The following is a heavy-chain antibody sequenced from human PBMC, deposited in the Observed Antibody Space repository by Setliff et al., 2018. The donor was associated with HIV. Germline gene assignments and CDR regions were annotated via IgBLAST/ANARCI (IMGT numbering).Heavy chain of an antibody. CDR3: AREGGGYSGTYFNFPFDS. CDR2: IYTSGST. CDR1: GGSISSRNYY. V-gene: IGHV4-61*09. Sequence: PSETLSLTCSVSGGSISSRNYYWGWIRQPAGKGLEWIGHIYTSGSTNYNPSLKSRVTISKDTSKNQFSLKLSSVTAADTAVYYCAREGGGYSGTYFNFPFDSWGQGTLVTVSS. J-gene: IGHJ4*02. D-gene: IGHD1-26*01.